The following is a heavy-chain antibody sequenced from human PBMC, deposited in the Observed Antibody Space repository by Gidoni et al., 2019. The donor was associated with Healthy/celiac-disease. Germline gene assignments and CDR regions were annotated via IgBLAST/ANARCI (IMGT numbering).Heavy chain of an antibody. J-gene: IGHJ6*02. D-gene: IGHD6-19*01. CDR1: GFTFSSYG. V-gene: IGHV3-30*03. CDR2: ISYDGSNK. CDR3: SSGWDYYYYGMDV. Sequence: QVQLVESGGGVVQPGRSLRLSCAASGFTFSSYGMHWVRQAPGTGLEWGAVISYDGSNKYYADSVKGRFTISRDNSKNTLYLQMNSLRAEDTAVYYCSSGWDYYYYGMDVWGQGTTVTVSS.